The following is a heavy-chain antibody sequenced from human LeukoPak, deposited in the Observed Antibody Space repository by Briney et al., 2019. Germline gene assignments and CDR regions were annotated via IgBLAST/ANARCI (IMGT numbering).Heavy chain of an antibody. J-gene: IGHJ3*02. D-gene: IGHD3-22*01. Sequence: SVKVSCKASGFIFSRSAVQWVRQAGGQRLEWIGWIVVGSGNTNYAQKFQERVTMTRDMSTGTAYMELSSLRSEDTAVYYCAAGNYYDSSGYYPYAFDIWGQGTMVTVSS. V-gene: IGHV1-58*01. CDR1: GFIFSRSA. CDR3: AAGNYYDSSGYYPYAFDI. CDR2: IVVGSGNT.